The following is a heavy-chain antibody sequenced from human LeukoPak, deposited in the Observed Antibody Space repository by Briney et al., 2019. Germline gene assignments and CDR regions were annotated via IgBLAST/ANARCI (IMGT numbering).Heavy chain of an antibody. J-gene: IGHJ3*02. CDR1: GFTFSSYS. V-gene: IGHV3-21*01. CDR3: ARGSISIAVAADAFDI. CDR2: MSSSSKYI. Sequence: GGSLRLSCAASGFTFSSYSMNWVRQAPGKGLEWVSSMSSSSKYIYYADSVKGRFTTSRDNAKNSLFLQMNSLRAEDTAVYYCARGSISIAVAADAFDIWGQGTMVTVSS. D-gene: IGHD6-19*01.